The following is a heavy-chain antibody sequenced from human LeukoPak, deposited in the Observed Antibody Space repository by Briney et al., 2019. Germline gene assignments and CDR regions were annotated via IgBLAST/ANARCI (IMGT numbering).Heavy chain of an antibody. J-gene: IGHJ3*02. Sequence: GGSLRLSCAASGFTFSSYAMSWVRQAPGKGLEWVSAISGSGGSTYYAASVKGRFTISRDNSKNTLYLQMNSLRAEDTAVYYCAKELVLLWFGESYDAFDIWGQGTMVTVSS. D-gene: IGHD3-10*01. CDR1: GFTFSSYA. CDR2: ISGSGGST. V-gene: IGHV3-23*01. CDR3: AKELVLLWFGESYDAFDI.